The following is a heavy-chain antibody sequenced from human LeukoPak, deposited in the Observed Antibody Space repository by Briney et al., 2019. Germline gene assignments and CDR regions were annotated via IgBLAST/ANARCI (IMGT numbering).Heavy chain of an antibody. V-gene: IGHV3-11*01. CDR2: ISSSGSTI. CDR3: ARVPYDFYYYYYMDV. Sequence: PGGSLRLSCAASGFTFSDYYMSWIRQAPGKGLEWVSYISSSGSTIYYADSVKGRFTISRDNAKNSLYLQMNSLRAEDTAVYYCARVPYDFYYYYYMDVWGKGTTVTISS. J-gene: IGHJ6*03. CDR1: GFTFSDYY. D-gene: IGHD3-16*01.